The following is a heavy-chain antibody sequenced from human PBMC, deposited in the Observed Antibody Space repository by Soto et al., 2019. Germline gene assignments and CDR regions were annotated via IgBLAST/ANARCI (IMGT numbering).Heavy chain of an antibody. J-gene: IGHJ3*02. Sequence: PGGSLRLSCAASGFTFSNAWMNWVRQAPGKGLEWVGRIKSKTDGGTTDYAAPVKGRFTISRDDSKNTLYLQMNSLKTEDTAVYYCTTADPDYYDSSGYYLGPAFDIWGQGTMVTVSS. D-gene: IGHD3-22*01. CDR1: GFTFSNAW. V-gene: IGHV3-15*07. CDR3: TTADPDYYDSSGYYLGPAFDI. CDR2: IKSKTDGGTT.